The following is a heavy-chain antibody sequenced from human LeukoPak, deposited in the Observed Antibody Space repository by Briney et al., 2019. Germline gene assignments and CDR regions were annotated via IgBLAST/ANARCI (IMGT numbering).Heavy chain of an antibody. Sequence: GGSLRLSCVASGFTFGKYWMSWVRQAPEKGLEWVANIKLDGSEKNYVDSVKGRFTISRDNTKNSLYLQMNSLRVEDTAVFYCARDQYDTWSRRGNFDSWGQGTPVIVSS. CDR2: IKLDGSEK. CDR3: ARDQYDTWSRRGNFDS. J-gene: IGHJ4*02. V-gene: IGHV3-7*03. CDR1: GFTFGKYW. D-gene: IGHD3-3*01.